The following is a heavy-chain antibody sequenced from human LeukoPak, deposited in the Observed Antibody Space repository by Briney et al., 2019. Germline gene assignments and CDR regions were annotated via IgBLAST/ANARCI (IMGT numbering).Heavy chain of an antibody. V-gene: IGHV7-4-1*02. CDR1: GYTFTSYG. CDR3: ARSVMGGLNYYDFWSGYLDLFDY. CDR2: INTNTGNP. D-gene: IGHD3-3*01. Sequence: ASVKVSCKASGYTFTSYGISWVRQAPGQGLEWMGWINTNTGNPTYAQGFTGRFVFSLDTSVSTAYLQISSLKAEDTAVYYCARSVMGGLNYYDFWSGYLDLFDYWGQGTLVTVSS. J-gene: IGHJ4*02.